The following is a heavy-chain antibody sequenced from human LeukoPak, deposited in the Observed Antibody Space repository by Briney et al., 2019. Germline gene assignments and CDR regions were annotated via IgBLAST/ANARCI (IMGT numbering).Heavy chain of an antibody. CDR1: GFSFSRHE. D-gene: IGHD5-18*01. CDR3: ARVDTVMAYYFDL. Sequence: PGGSLRLSCAASGFSFSRHEMNWVRQAPGKGLEWLSYISSSGTTIYYADSVMGRFTISRHNSRNTLYLQMNSLRAEDTAVYYCARVDTVMAYYFDLWGQGTLVTVSS. CDR2: ISSSGTTI. V-gene: IGHV3-48*03. J-gene: IGHJ4*02.